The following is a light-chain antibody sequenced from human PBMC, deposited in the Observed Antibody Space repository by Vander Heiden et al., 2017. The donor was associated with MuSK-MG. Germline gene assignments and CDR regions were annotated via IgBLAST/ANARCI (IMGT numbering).Light chain of an antibody. J-gene: IGLJ3*02. CDR2: DNT. CDR3: ATWTTDLSEGGV. V-gene: IGLV1-51*01. CDR1: NSNIGNNY. Sequence: QSVLTQPPSVSAAPGQKVTISCSGSNSNIGNNYVSWYQQLPGTAPKLLIYDNTRRPSGIPDRFSGSKSGTSATLDISGLQTGDEADYYCATWTTDLSEGGVFGGGTKLTVL.